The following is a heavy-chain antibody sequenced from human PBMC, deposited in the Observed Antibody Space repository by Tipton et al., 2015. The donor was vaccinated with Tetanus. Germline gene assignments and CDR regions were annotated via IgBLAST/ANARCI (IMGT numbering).Heavy chain of an antibody. Sequence: SLRLSCTASGFSFSNYKMNWVRQGPGRGLEWASSISSTSRYINYADSVKGRFTISRDNAKNSLFLEMNSLRADDTAVYYCVSGSALDYGGQGTLITVSS. D-gene: IGHD6-25*01. J-gene: IGHJ4*02. V-gene: IGHV3-21*01. CDR1: GFSFSNYK. CDR3: VSGSALDY. CDR2: ISSTSRYI.